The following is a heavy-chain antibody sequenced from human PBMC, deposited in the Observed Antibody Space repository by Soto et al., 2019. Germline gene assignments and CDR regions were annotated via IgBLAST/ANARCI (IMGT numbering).Heavy chain of an antibody. V-gene: IGHV4-59*08. CDR1: GGSVRNYY. Sequence: SETLSLTCTVSGGSVRNYYWSWIRQPPGKGLEWIGYIYYSGSTNYSPSLKSRVTISVDTSKNQFSLRLNSVTAADTAVYYCARHKEAWNQKGDFDYWGQGSPVTVSS. D-gene: IGHD1-1*01. CDR3: ARHKEAWNQKGDFDY. CDR2: IYYSGST. J-gene: IGHJ4*02.